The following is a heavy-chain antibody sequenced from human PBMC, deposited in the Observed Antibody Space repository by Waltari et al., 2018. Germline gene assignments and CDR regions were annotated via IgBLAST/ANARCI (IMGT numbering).Heavy chain of an antibody. D-gene: IGHD1-26*01. J-gene: IGHJ2*01. CDR2: IYHSGST. CDR3: AVRSGGDWYFDL. V-gene: IGHV4-38-2*01. CDR1: GYSISSGYY. Sequence: QVQLQESGPGLVKPSETLSLTCAVSGYSISSGYYWGWIRQPPGKGLEWIGSIYHSGSTYYNPSLKSRVTISVDTSKNQFSLKLSSVTAADTAVYYCAVRSGGDWYFDLWGRGTLVTVSS.